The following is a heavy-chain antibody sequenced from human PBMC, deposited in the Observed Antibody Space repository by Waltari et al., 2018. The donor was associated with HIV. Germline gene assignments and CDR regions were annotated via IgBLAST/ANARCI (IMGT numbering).Heavy chain of an antibody. CDR3: ARDRNYYYDSSGYFFNAFDI. V-gene: IGHV4-61*02. J-gene: IGHJ3*02. Sequence: QVQLQESGPGLVKPSQTLSLTCTVSGGSISSGSYSCSWIRQPAGKGQEWIGGIYTSGSTNYNPSLKSRVTISVDTSKNQFSLKLSSVTAADTAVYYCARDRNYYYDSSGYFFNAFDIWGQGTMVTVSS. CDR2: IYTSGST. CDR1: GGSISSGSYS. D-gene: IGHD3-22*01.